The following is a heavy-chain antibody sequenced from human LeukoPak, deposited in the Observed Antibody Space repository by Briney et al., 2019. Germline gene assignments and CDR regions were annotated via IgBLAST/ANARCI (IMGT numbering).Heavy chain of an antibody. J-gene: IGHJ4*02. V-gene: IGHV1-8*01. Sequence: ASVKVSCKASGYTFTSYDINWVRQATGQGLEWMGWMNPNSGNTGYAQKFQGRVTMTRNNSISTAYMELSSLRSEDTAVYYCATRVSGRYVTLNWNEEDFWGQGTLVTVSS. CDR2: MNPNSGNT. D-gene: IGHD1-1*01. CDR3: ATRVSGRYVTLNWNEEDF. CDR1: GYTFTSYD.